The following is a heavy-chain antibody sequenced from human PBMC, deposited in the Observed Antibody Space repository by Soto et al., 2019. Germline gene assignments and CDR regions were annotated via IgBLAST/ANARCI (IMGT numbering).Heavy chain of an antibody. CDR1: GFTFSSYG. CDR2: ISYDGSNK. CDR3: AKDRLLAY. J-gene: IGHJ4*02. V-gene: IGHV3-30*18. Sequence: QVQLVESGGGVVQPGRSLRLSCAASGFTFSSYGMHWVRQAPGKGLEWVAVISYDGSNKYYADSVKGRFTISRDNSKTTLYLQMTSLRAEDTAVYYCAKDRLLAYWGQGSPVTVSS. D-gene: IGHD3-3*02.